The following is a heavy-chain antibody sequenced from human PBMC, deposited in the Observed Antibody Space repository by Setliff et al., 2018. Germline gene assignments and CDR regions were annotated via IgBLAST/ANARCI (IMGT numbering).Heavy chain of an antibody. D-gene: IGHD5-12*01. CDR3: VRGPGPSVVVAIPFDY. CDR1: GYTFIYYY. V-gene: IGHV1-46*01. Sequence: ASVKVSCKASGYTFIYYYIHWVRQAPGQGLEWMGLINPSGGGTIYARKFQGRVTMARETSTSTVYMELSGLRSEDTAVYYCVRGPGPSVVVAIPFDYWGQGSLVTVSS. CDR2: INPSGGGT. J-gene: IGHJ4*02.